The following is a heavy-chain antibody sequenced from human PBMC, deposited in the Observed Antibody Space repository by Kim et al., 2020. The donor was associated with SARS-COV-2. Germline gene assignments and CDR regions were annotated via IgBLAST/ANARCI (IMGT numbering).Heavy chain of an antibody. V-gene: IGHV4-38-2*02. CDR3: VRDLGGPDY. CDR2: IYLGGRT. J-gene: IGHJ4*02. CDR1: GYSISLDFY. D-gene: IGHD3-16*01. Sequence: SETLSLTCTVSGYSISLDFYWGWIRQPPGKGLEWIGNIYLGGRTYYNPSLKSRVTISLDTARNQFSVKLNSVTAKDTAVYYCVRDLGGPDYWGPGTLVT.